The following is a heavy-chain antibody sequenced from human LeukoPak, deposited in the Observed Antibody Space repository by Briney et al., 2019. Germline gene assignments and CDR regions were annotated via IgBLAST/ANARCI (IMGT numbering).Heavy chain of an antibody. CDR2: INPSGGTT. V-gene: IGHV1-46*04. J-gene: IGHJ4*02. CDR1: GYTFTNYH. D-gene: IGHD3-10*01. CDR3: ARDTPYYGSGLDYGGNFDY. Sequence: GASVKVSCTASGYTFTNYHVHWVRQAPGQGLEWMGIINPSGGTTTYAQKLQGRVTMTRDTSTTTVYMELSSLTSEDTAVYYCARDTPYYGSGLDYGGNFDYWGQGTLVTVSS.